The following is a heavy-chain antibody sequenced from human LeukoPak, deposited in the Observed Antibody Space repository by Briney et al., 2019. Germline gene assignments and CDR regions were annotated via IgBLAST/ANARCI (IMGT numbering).Heavy chain of an antibody. CDR3: ARGPATYCSSTSCYTFRYYYYMDV. CDR2: IPPDESNK. Sequence: GGSLRLSCAASGFASSSSAMHWIRQAPGKGLEWVAVIPPDESNKHYVESVKGRFTISRDNSKNTLYLQMNSLRAEDTAVYYCARGPATYCSSTSCYTFRYYYYMDVWGKGTTVTVSS. D-gene: IGHD2-2*02. J-gene: IGHJ6*03. CDR1: GFASSSSA. V-gene: IGHV3-30*07.